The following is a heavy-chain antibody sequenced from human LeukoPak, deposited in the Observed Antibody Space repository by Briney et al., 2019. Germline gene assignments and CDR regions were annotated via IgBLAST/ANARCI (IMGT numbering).Heavy chain of an antibody. CDR3: ARHWDTAMDYFYYYGMDV. D-gene: IGHD5-18*01. V-gene: IGHV3-48*03. J-gene: IGHJ6*02. Sequence: GGSLRLSCAASGFTFSSYEMNWVRQAPGKGLEWVSYISSSGSNMHYADSVKGRFTISRDNAKDSVYLQMNSLRAEDTAVYYCARHWDTAMDYFYYYGMDVWGQGTTVTVSS. CDR2: ISSSGSNM. CDR1: GFTFSSYE.